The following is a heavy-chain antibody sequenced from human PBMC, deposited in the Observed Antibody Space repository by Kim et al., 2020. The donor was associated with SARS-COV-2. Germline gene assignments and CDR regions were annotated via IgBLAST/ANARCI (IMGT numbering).Heavy chain of an antibody. CDR2: ISGSGGST. CDR1: GFTFSSYA. CDR3: VNLLPTPY. D-gene: IGHD2-15*01. Sequence: GGSLRLSCAASGFTFSSYAMTWVRQAPGKGLEWLSAISGSGGSTYYADSVLGRFTISRDNSKNTLSLQMNSLRADDTAVYYCVNLLPTPYWGQGTLVTVS. V-gene: IGHV3-23*01. J-gene: IGHJ4*02.